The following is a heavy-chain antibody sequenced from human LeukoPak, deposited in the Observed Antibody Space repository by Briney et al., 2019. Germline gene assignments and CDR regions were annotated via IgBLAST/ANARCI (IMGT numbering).Heavy chain of an antibody. CDR1: GFTFSSYG. CDR3: AKDGGLWVSAHWGDS. V-gene: IGHV3-23*01. Sequence: GGSLRLSCAASGFTFSSYGMSWVRQAPGKGLEWVSAISGSGGNTYYADSVKGRFTISRDNSKNTLYLQMNSLRAEDTAVYYCAKDGGLWVSAHWGDSWGRGTLVTVSS. J-gene: IGHJ4*02. D-gene: IGHD7-27*01. CDR2: ISGSGGNT.